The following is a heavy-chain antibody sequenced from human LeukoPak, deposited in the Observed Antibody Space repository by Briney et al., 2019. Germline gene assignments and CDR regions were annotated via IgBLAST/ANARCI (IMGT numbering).Heavy chain of an antibody. CDR1: GYTFSSSY. CDR3: ARQRGGQYEDGFDI. D-gene: IGHD2-8*01. J-gene: IGHJ3*02. CDR2: INPSGGTT. V-gene: IGHV1-46*01. Sequence: ASVTVSCTASGYTFSSSYIHWVRQAPGQGLEWMGLINPSGGTTIYAQRFQGRVTMTRDTSTSTVYMELSSLKYEDTAVYYCARQRGGQYEDGFDIWGQRTMVTVSS.